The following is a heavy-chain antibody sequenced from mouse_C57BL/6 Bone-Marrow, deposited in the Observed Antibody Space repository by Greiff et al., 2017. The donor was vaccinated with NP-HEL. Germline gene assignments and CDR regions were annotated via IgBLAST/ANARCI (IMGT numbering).Heavy chain of an antibody. V-gene: IGHV5-17*01. CDR1: GFTFSDYG. CDR3: ALITTVVAPGY. D-gene: IGHD1-1*01. CDR2: ISSGSSTI. Sequence: DVMLVESGGGLVKPGGSLKLSCAASGFTFSDYGMHWVRQAPEKGLEWVAYISSGSSTIYYADTVKGRFTISRDNAKNTLFLQMTSLRSEDTAMYYCALITTVVAPGYWGQGTTLTVSS. J-gene: IGHJ2*01.